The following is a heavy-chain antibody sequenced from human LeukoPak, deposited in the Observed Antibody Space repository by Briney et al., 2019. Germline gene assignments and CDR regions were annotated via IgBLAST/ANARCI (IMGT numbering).Heavy chain of an antibody. V-gene: IGHV3-15*01. D-gene: IGHD1-26*01. CDR1: GFTFSNAW. Sequence: GGSLRLSCAASGFTFSNAWMSWVRQAPGKGLEWVGRIKSKTDGGTTDYAAPVKGRFTISRDDSKNTLYLQMNSLKTEDTAVYYCTTEGSHPYYYYYYYMDVWGKGTTVTVSS. CDR3: TTEGSHPYYYYYYYMDV. CDR2: IKSKTDGGTT. J-gene: IGHJ6*03.